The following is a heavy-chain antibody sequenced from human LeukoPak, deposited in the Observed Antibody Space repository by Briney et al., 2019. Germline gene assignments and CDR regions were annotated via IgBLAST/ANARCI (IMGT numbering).Heavy chain of an antibody. J-gene: IGHJ4*02. V-gene: IGHV4-39*07. CDR3: ASAEPRGSNWYPY. CDR2: IYYSGST. CDR1: GGSISSSSYY. Sequence: SETLSLTCTVSGGSISSSSYYWGWIRQPPGKGLEWVGSIYYSGSTYYNPSPKSRVTISVDTSKNQFSLKLSSVTAADTAVYYCASAEPRGSNWYPYWGQGTLVTVSS. D-gene: IGHD6-13*01.